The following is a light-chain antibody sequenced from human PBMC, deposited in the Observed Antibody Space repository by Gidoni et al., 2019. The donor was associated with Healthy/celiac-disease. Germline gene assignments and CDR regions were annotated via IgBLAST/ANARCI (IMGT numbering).Light chain of an antibody. CDR2: EVS. V-gene: IGLV2-14*03. CDR3: SSYTSSSTPVV. J-gene: IGLJ3*02. CDR1: SSDVGGYNY. Sequence: QSALTQPASVSRSPGQSITTSCTGISSDVGGYNYVSWYQQHPGKAPKLMIYEVSNRPSGVSNRFSGSKSGNTASLTISGLQAEDEADYYCSSYTSSSTPVVFGGGTKLTVL.